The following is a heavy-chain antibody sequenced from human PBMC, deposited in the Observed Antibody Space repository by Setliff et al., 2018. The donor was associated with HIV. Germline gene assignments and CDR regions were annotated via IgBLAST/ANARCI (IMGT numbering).Heavy chain of an antibody. V-gene: IGHV4-39*07. D-gene: IGHD3-22*01. CDR2: ITYSGTT. Sequence: SETLSLTCTVSGESISGSSYSWVWIRHPPGKGPEWIGSITYSGTTNYNPSLESRAKISVDTSKKQVSLKLSSVTAADTAVYYCASTYYYDSLQFQDWGQGTLVTVSS. CDR1: GESISGSSYS. CDR3: ASTYYYDSLQFQD. J-gene: IGHJ1*01.